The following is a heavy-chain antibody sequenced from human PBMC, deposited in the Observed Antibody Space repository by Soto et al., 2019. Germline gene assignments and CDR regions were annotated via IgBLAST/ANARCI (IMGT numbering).Heavy chain of an antibody. J-gene: IGHJ4*02. Sequence: QVQLVQSGAEVKKPGSSVKVSCKASGGTFSRNAINWVRQAPGQGLEWMGGIIPLFGTTNYAQNFQGRVTITADEPTKTAYMQLSSLRSEYTAVYYCARKGAVTVTTSYFDYWGQGTLISVSS. V-gene: IGHV1-69*12. D-gene: IGHD4-17*01. CDR3: ARKGAVTVTTSYFDY. CDR1: GGTFSRNA. CDR2: IIPLFGTT.